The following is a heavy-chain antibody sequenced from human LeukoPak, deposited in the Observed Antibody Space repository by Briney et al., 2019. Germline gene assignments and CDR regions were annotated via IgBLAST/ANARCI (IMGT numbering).Heavy chain of an antibody. CDR3: AGLDDSSGYYMWDY. J-gene: IGHJ4*02. CDR2: ISAYNGNT. Sequence: ASVKVSCKASGYTFTSYGISWVRQAPGQGLEWMGWISAYNGNTNYAQKLQGRVTMTTDTSTSTAYMELRSLRSDDTAVYYCAGLDDSSGYYMWDYWGQGTLVTVSS. V-gene: IGHV1-18*01. CDR1: GYTFTSYG. D-gene: IGHD3-22*01.